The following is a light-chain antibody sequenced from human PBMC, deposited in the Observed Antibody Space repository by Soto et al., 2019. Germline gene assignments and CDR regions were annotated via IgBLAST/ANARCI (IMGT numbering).Light chain of an antibody. CDR3: AAWDDSLSGYV. CDR1: SSNIGGNT. J-gene: IGLJ1*01. V-gene: IGLV1-44*01. CDR2: NNS. Sequence: QSVLTQPPSASGTPGQRVTISCSGSSSNIGGNTVNWFQQLPGTAPKLLIYNNSQRPSGVPDRFSGSKSGSSASLAISGLQSDDEADYFCAAWDDSLSGYVFGTGTKLTVL.